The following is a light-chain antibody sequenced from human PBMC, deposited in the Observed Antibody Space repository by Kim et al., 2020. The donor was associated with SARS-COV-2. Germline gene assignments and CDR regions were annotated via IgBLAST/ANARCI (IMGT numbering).Light chain of an antibody. CDR3: QVWDSSSDHPV. J-gene: IGLJ7*01. CDR2: DDS. V-gene: IGLV3-21*03. Sequence: APGKTARITGGGNNIGSKRVHWYQQKPGQAPVLVVYDDSDRPSGIPERFSGSNSGNTATLTISRVEAGDEADYYCQVWDSSSDHPVFGGGTQLTVL. CDR1: NIGSKR.